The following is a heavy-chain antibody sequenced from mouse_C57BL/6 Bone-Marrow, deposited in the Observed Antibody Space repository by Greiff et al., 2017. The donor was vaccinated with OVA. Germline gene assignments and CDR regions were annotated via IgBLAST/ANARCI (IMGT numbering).Heavy chain of an antibody. D-gene: IGHD2-1*01. CDR3: ASFYGNYVGYYAMDY. V-gene: IGHV14-2*01. CDR2: IDPEDGET. CDR1: GFNIKDYY. J-gene: IGHJ4*01. Sequence: DVQLQESGAELVKPGASVKLSCTASGFNIKDYYMHWVKQRTEQGLEWIGRIDPEDGETKYAPKFPGKATITADTSSNTAYLQLSSLTSEDTAVYYCASFYGNYVGYYAMDYWGQGTSVTVSS.